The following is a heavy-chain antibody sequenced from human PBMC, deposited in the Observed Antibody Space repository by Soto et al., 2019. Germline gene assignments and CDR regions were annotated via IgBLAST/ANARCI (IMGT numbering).Heavy chain of an antibody. CDR2: IWFDGSNK. J-gene: IGHJ4*02. CDR1: GFTFSNCG. Sequence: QVQLVESGGGVVQPGRSLRLSCAASGFTFSNCGMHWVRQAPGKGLEWVAAIWFDGSNKYYADSVRGRFTISRDNSKNTLYLQMYSLRVEDTAVYYCSRERAGGDYISDYWGQGTLVTVSS. D-gene: IGHD4-17*01. CDR3: SRERAGGDYISDY. V-gene: IGHV3-33*01.